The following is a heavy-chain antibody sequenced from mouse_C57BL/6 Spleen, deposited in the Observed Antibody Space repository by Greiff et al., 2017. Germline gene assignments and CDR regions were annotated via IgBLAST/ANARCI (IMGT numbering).Heavy chain of an antibody. V-gene: IGHV5-16*01. CDR3: AREGGKRAMDY. CDR2: INYDGSST. J-gene: IGHJ4*01. CDR1: GFTFSDYY. D-gene: IGHD2-1*01. Sequence: DVMLVESEGGLVQPGSSMKLSCTASGFTFSDYYMAWVRQVPEKGLEWVANINYDGSSTYYLDSLKSRFIISRDNAKNIQYLQMSSLKSEDTATYYCAREGGKRAMDYWGQGTSVTVSS.